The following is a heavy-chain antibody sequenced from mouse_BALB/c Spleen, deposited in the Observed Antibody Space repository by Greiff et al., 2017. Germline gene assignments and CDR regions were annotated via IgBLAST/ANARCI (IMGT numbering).Heavy chain of an antibody. CDR2: ISSGGSYT. CDR3: TREPDYDFDY. J-gene: IGHJ2*01. V-gene: IGHV5-6-4*01. D-gene: IGHD2-4*01. Sequence: EVMLVESGGGLVKPGGSLKLSCAASGFTFSSYTMSWVRQTPEKRLEWVATISSGGSYTYYPDSVKGRFTISRDNAKNTLYLQMSSLKSEDTAMYYCTREPDYDFDYWGQGTTLTVSS. CDR1: GFTFSSYT.